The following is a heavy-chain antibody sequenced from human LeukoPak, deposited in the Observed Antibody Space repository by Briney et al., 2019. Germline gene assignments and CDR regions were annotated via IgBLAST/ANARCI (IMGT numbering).Heavy chain of an antibody. CDR1: GFTFNNAW. J-gene: IGHJ3*02. CDR3: TRNYDFWSGYPSRDAFDI. Sequence: PGGSLRLSCAASGFTFNNAWMSWVRQAPGKGLEWVGFIRSKAYGGTTEYAASVKGRFTISRDDSKSIAYLQMNSLKTEDTAVYYCTRNYDFWSGYPSRDAFDIWGQGTMVTVSS. D-gene: IGHD3-3*01. V-gene: IGHV3-49*04. CDR2: IRSKAYGGTT.